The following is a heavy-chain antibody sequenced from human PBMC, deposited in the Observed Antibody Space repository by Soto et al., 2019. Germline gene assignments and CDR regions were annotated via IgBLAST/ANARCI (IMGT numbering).Heavy chain of an antibody. Sequence: SETLSLTCTVSGGSISSGGYSWSWIRQHPGKGLECIGYIFSSGSTYYNPSLKSRVSISVDTSKNQFSLNLTSVTAADTAVYYCARDLGRNYFDYWGQGTLVTVSS. CDR2: IFSSGST. J-gene: IGHJ4*02. CDR3: ARDLGRNYFDY. CDR1: GGSISSGGYS. V-gene: IGHV4-31*03.